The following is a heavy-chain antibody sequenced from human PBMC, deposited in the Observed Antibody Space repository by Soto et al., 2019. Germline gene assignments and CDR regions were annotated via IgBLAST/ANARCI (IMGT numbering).Heavy chain of an antibody. V-gene: IGHV3-23*01. D-gene: IGHD3-22*01. CDR3: SKDLLTYYYDSRGYYQFDF. CDR2: ISGSGTSI. CDR1: GFTFITYA. Sequence: GGSLRLSCAASGFTFITYAMSWVRQAPGKGLKWVSAISGSGTSIYYANSVKGRFTISRDNSKNTLYLQMNTLRAEDTAIYYCSKDLLTYYYDSRGYYQFDFWGQGTLVTVSS. J-gene: IGHJ4*02.